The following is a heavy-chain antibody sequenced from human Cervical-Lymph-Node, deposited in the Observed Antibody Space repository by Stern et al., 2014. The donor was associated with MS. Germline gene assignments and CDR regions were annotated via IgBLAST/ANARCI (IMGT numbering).Heavy chain of an antibody. CDR1: GGSLSSYY. V-gene: IGHV4-59*01. J-gene: IGHJ5*02. Sequence: VQLVQSGPGLVKPSETLSLTCTVSGGSLSSYYWSWIRQPPGKGLGWIGYISDSGSTNYSPSLKSRVTISVDTSKNQFSLKLRSVTAADTAVYFCARDTKYYDSGSYEDWFDPWGQGTLVTVSS. CDR3: ARDTKYYDSGSYEDWFDP. CDR2: ISDSGST. D-gene: IGHD3-10*01.